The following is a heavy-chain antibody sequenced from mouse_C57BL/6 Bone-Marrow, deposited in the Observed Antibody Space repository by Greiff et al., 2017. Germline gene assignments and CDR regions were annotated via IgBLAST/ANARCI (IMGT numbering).Heavy chain of an antibody. V-gene: IGHV2-4*01. Sequence: QVQLKESGPGLVQPSQSLSITCTVSGFSLTSYGVHWVRQPPGKGLEWLGVIWSGGSTDYNAAFISRLSISKDNSKSHVFFKMNRLQADDTAIYYCAKTANWYYFDYWGQGTTLTVSS. CDR1: GFSLTSYG. J-gene: IGHJ2*01. CDR2: IWSGGST. D-gene: IGHD4-1*01. CDR3: AKTANWYYFDY.